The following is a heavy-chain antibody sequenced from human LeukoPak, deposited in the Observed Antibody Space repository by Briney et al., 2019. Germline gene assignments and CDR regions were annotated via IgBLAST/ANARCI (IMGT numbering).Heavy chain of an antibody. V-gene: IGHV1-18*01. D-gene: IGHD2-21*02. Sequence: GASVKVSCKASGYTFTSYGISWVRQAPGQGLEWMGWISAYNGNTNYAQKLQGRVTMTTDTSTSTAYMELRSLGSGDTAVYYCARDSVVVVTAIPEFDPWGQGTLVTVSS. J-gene: IGHJ5*02. CDR3: ARDSVVVVTAIPEFDP. CDR2: ISAYNGNT. CDR1: GYTFTSYG.